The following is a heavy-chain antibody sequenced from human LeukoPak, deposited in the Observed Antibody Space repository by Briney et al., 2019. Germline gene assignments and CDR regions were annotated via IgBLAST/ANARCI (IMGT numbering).Heavy chain of an antibody. V-gene: IGHV3-9*01. CDR1: GFTFDDYA. CDR2: ISWNSGSI. J-gene: IGHJ4*02. CDR3: ATRQVDY. Sequence: PGRSLRLSCAASGFTFDDYAMHWVRQAPGKGLEWVSGISWNSGSIGYADSVKGRFTISRDNAKNSLYLQMNSLRAEDTAVYYCATRQVDYWGQGTLVTVSS.